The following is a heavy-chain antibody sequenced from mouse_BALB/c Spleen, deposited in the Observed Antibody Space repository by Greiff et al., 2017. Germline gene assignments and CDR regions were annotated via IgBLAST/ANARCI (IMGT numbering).Heavy chain of an antibody. J-gene: IGHJ4*01. CDR3: ARRGNWPAHYAMDY. CDR1: GYSITSDYA. V-gene: IGHV3-2*02. Sequence: EVKLQESGPGLVKPSQSLSLTCTVTGYSITSDYAWNWIRQFPGNKLEWMGYISYSGSTSYNPSLKSRISITRDTSKNQFLLQLNSVTTEDTATYYCARRGNWPAHYAMDYGGQGTSVTVSS. CDR2: ISYSGST. D-gene: IGHD2-1*01.